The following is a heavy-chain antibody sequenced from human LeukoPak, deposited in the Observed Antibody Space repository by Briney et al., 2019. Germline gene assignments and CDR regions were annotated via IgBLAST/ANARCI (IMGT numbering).Heavy chain of an antibody. CDR2: INHSGST. CDR3: ARVKGKYYYGSGYYFDY. Sequence: SSETLSLTCAVYGGSFSGYYWSWIRQPPGKGLEWIGEINHSGSTNYNPSLKSRVTISVDTSKNQFSLKLSSVTAADTAVYYCARVKGKYYYGSGYYFDYWGQGTLVTVSS. J-gene: IGHJ4*02. D-gene: IGHD3-10*01. CDR1: GGSFSGYY. V-gene: IGHV4-34*01.